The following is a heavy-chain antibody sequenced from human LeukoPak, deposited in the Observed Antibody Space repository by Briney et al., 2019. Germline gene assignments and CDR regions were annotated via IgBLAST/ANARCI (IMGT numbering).Heavy chain of an antibody. D-gene: IGHD6-13*01. CDR2: INYSGST. CDR1: GGSIRGYY. J-gene: IGHJ1*01. Sequence: PSETLSLTCTVSGGSIRGYYWSWIRQPPGKGLEWIAYINYSGSTNYNPSLKSRVAMSVDTSMNQFSLKFSSVTAADTAVYYCASYSSSLEYFHPWGQGTLVTVSS. V-gene: IGHV4-59*01. CDR3: ASYSSSLEYFHP.